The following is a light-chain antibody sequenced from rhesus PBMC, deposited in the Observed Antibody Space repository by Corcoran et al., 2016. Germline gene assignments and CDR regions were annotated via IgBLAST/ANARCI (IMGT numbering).Light chain of an antibody. J-gene: IGKJ1*01. CDR1: QSLLHSNGNTY. Sequence: DIVMTQTPLSLPVTPGEPASISCRSSQSLLHSNGNTYLFWYLQKPGQPPRVLIYRVSNQFSGVPDRVSGSGSGTDFTLKISRVEAEDDGVYYCMQALQTPWTFGQGTKVEIK. CDR2: RVS. CDR3: MQALQTPWT. V-gene: IGKV2-73*01.